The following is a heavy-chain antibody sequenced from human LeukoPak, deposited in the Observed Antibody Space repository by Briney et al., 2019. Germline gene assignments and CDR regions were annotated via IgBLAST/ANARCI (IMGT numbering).Heavy chain of an antibody. CDR2: IISSSSTI. CDR1: GFTFSSYS. CDR3: ASSITMVRGVIPSDY. J-gene: IGHJ4*02. D-gene: IGHD3-10*01. Sequence: GGSLRLSCAASGFTFSSYSMNWVRQAPGKGLEWVSYIISSSSTIYYADSVKGRFTISRDNAKNSLYLQMNSLRAGDTAVYYSASSITMVRGVIPSDYWGQGNLVTVSS. V-gene: IGHV3-48*04.